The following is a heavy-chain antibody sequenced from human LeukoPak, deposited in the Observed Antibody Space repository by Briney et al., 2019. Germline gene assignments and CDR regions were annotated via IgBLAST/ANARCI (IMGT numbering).Heavy chain of an antibody. CDR1: GYSFTSDW. CDR2: MYPGDSDI. D-gene: IGHD2-2*03. V-gene: IGHV5-51*01. Sequence: GESLKISCKGSGYSFTSDWIGWVRQMPGKGLEWMGIMYPGDSDIRYSPSFQGQVTISADKSISTAYLQWSSLKASDTAMYFCARLYEMARISPVGYWGQGTLVTVSS. J-gene: IGHJ4*02. CDR3: ARLYEMARISPVGY.